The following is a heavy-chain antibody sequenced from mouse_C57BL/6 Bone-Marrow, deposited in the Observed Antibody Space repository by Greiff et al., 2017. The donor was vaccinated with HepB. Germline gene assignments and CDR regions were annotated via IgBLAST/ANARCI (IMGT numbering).Heavy chain of an antibody. CDR1: GFSLTSYG. J-gene: IGHJ3*01. V-gene: IGHV2-6*01. CDR3: ASSGYDGYYWFAY. Sequence: QVQLKESGPGLVAPSQSLSITCTVSGFSLTSYGVDWVRQSPGKGLEWLGVIWGVGSTNYNSALKSRLSISKENSKSQVFLKMNSLQTDDTAMYYCASSGYDGYYWFAYWGQGTLVTVSA. CDR2: IWGVGST. D-gene: IGHD2-3*01.